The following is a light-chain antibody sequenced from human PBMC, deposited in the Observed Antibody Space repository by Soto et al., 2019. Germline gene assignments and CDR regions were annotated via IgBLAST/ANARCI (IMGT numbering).Light chain of an antibody. Sequence: EIQMTQSPATLSVSPGERATISCRASQSLNRNLAWYQQKPGQAPRLIIYGASARASGIPARFSGSGSGTEITLTISSRQSEDDAFYYCQHYNYCPPAFTFGRGTKVDL. J-gene: IGKJ3*01. CDR3: QHYNYCPPAFT. CDR2: GAS. V-gene: IGKV3D-15*01. CDR1: QSLNRN.